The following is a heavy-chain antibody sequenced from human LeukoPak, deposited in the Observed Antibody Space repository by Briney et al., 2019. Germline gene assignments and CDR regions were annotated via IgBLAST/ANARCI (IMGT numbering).Heavy chain of an antibody. CDR1: GLTFSRYA. Sequence: GGSLRLSCAVSGLTFSRYAMSWVRQAPGKGLEWVSAISESGSGTYYADSVKGRFNISRDNSKDTLSLQMNSLRAEDTAVYYCAKDIAQGYTFGSIEQDYWGQGTLVTVSS. V-gene: IGHV3-23*01. D-gene: IGHD5-18*01. CDR2: ISESGSGT. CDR3: AKDIAQGYTFGSIEQDY. J-gene: IGHJ4*02.